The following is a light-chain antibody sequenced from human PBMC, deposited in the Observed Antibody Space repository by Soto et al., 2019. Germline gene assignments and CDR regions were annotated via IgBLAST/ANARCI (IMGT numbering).Light chain of an antibody. CDR1: SSNIGAGYD. V-gene: IGLV1-40*01. Sequence: QSVLTQPPSVSGAPGQRVTISCTWISSNIGAGYDVHWYQQLPGTAPKLLIYGNSNRPSGVPDRFSGSKSGTSASLAITGLQAEDEADYYCQYYERSMSGYVFGTGTKLTVL. CDR2: GNS. J-gene: IGLJ1*01. CDR3: QYYERSMSGYV.